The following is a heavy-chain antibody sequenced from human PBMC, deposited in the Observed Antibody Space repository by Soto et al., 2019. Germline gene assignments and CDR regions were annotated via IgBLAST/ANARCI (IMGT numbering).Heavy chain of an antibody. CDR2: INPYNSNT. D-gene: IGHD6-19*01. CDR3: ANDPPTEVADTRLDY. CDR1: GYRFSIYG. J-gene: IGHJ4*03. V-gene: IGHV1-18*01. Sequence: ASVKVSCKASGYRFSIYGGSWGRQAHGQGLVSMGLINPYNSNTNYALKLQGRITMTKATSTSKVHMELRSLKSDDTAVYYCANDPPTEVADTRLDYWGQGTLVTVSS.